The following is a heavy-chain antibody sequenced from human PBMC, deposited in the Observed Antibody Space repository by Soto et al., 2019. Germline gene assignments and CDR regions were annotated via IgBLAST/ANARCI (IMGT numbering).Heavy chain of an antibody. CDR1: GFSLSTNT. CDR2: ISNDGRRK. J-gene: IGHJ4*02. D-gene: IGHD2-21*02. V-gene: IGHV3-30*04. Sequence: GGSLRLSCAASGFSLSTNTMHWVRQVPGKGLEWVASISNDGRRKYYADFVKGRFTISRDTANNILYLEMNSLRAEDTSLYYCARVAAAMTYDFWGQGTQVTVSS. CDR3: ARVAAAMTYDF.